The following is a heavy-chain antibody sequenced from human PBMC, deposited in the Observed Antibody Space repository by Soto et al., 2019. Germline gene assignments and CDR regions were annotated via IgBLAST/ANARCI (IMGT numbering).Heavy chain of an antibody. J-gene: IGHJ4*02. D-gene: IGHD2-15*01. CDR1: GITFRSYS. CDR2: ITSDSSDI. Sequence: GGSLRLSCAASGITFRSYSMSWVRQAPGKGLEWVASITSDSSDIYYEDSVRGRFTISRDNGENSLYLQMTSLGAEDTGVYYCATTYCSGGYCFSSEYWGQGVLVTVSS. CDR3: ATTYCSGGYCFSSEY. V-gene: IGHV3-21*01.